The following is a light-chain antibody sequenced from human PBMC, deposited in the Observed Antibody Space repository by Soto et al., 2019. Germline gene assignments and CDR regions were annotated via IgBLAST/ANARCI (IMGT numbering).Light chain of an antibody. CDR1: QSISTW. CDR3: HHYTRA. J-gene: IGKJ1*01. Sequence: DFQMTQSPSSLSASVGDRVTITCRASQSISTWLAWYQQKPGKAPKLLIFDASTLESGVPSRFRGSASGTEFTLTITSLQPDDFATYYCHHYTRAFGQGTKVDIK. CDR2: DAS. V-gene: IGKV1-5*01.